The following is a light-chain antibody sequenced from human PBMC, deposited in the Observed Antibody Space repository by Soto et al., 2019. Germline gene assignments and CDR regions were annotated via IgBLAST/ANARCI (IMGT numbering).Light chain of an antibody. CDR3: QNCFTVPYT. V-gene: IGKV1-33*01. CDR1: QDISNR. CDR2: DAS. Sequence: DIQMTQSPSSRSASVVDRITITFQASQDISNRLNWYHQKPGKAPNLLIYDASNLAAGVPSGFSGSGSGTHFTFTITSLQPEDIGTYYCQNCFTVPYTFGQGTKVDI. J-gene: IGKJ2*01.